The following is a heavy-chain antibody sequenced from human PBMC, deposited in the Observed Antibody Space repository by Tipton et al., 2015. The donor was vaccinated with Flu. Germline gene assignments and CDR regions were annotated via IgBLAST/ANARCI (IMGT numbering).Heavy chain of an antibody. J-gene: IGHJ4*02. D-gene: IGHD7-27*01. Sequence: GLVKPSQTLSLTCAISGDSVSSNIAAWNWIRQSPSRGLEWLGRTYYTSQWYNNYALSVKGRITINPDTSKNQVSLQLNTVTPDDTAVYYCAREQGNTLGYWGQGTLVTVSS. CDR1: GDSVSSNIAA. CDR2: TYYTSQWYN. CDR3: AREQGNTLGY. V-gene: IGHV6-1*01.